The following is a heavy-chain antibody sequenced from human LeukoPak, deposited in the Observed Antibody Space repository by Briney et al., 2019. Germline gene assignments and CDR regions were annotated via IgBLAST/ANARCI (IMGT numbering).Heavy chain of an antibody. CDR2: TYSRSKWFN. J-gene: IGHJ4*02. CDR3: ARGTGSLDY. D-gene: IGHD1-26*01. Sequence: SQTLSLTCAISGDSVSSKSASWNWIRQSPSRGLEWLVRTYSRSKWFNDYAVSVKSRITINPDTSKNQFSLHLSSVTPDDTAVYYCARGTGSLDYWGQGTLVTVSS. V-gene: IGHV6-1*01. CDR1: GDSVSSKSAS.